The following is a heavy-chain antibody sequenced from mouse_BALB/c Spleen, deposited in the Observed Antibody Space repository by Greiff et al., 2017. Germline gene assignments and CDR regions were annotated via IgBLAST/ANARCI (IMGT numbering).Heavy chain of an antibody. D-gene: IGHD2-1*01. Sequence: VQLKESGGDLVKPGGSLKLSCAASGFTFSSYGMSWVRQTPDKRLEWVATISSGGSYTYYPDSVKGRFTISRDNAKNTLYLQMSSLKSEDTAMYYCARHDGNLAWFAYWGQGTLVTVSA. CDR3: ARHDGNLAWFAY. CDR2: ISSGGSYT. CDR1: GFTFSSYG. V-gene: IGHV5-6*01. J-gene: IGHJ3*01.